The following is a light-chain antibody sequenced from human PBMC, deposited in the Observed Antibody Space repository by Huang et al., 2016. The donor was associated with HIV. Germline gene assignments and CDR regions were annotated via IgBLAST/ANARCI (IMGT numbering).Light chain of an antibody. CDR3: QQHYSTPWT. Sequence: DIVMTQSPDSLAVPLGERATISCVSSQSLLYSANKKHVHMNCLAWYQKKPGQPPKLLIFWASSRASVVPDRFSGSGSGTDFTLTISGLQAEDVAVYYCQQHYSTPWTFGQGTKVEIK. CDR1: QSLLYSANKKHVHMNC. CDR2: WAS. V-gene: IGKV4-1*01. J-gene: IGKJ1*01.